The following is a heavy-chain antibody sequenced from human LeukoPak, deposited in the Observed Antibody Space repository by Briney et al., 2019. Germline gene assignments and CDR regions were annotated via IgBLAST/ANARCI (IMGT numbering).Heavy chain of an antibody. CDR1: GYTFTSYG. D-gene: IGHD1-1*01. CDR2: ISAYNGNT. V-gene: IGHV1-18*01. J-gene: IGHJ5*02. CDR3: ARVTNWNDGLDWLEP. Sequence: GASVKVSCKASGYTFTSYGISWVRQAPGQGLEWVGWISAYNGNTNYAQKLQGRVTMTTDTSTSTAYMELRSLRSDDTAVYYCARVTNWNDGLDWLEPWGQGTRVTVSS.